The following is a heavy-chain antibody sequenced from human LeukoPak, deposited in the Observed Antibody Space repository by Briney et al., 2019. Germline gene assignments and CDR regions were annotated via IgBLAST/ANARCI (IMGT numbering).Heavy chain of an antibody. CDR2: ISSSSSYI. CDR3: ARARYCSSTSCYTHFDY. CDR1: GFTFSSYS. Sequence: GGSLRLSCAASGFTFSSYSMNWVRQAPGKGLEWVSSISSSSSYIYYADSVKGRFTISRDNAKNSLYLQMNSLRAEDTAVYYCARARYCSSTSCYTHFDYWGQGTLVTVSS. J-gene: IGHJ4*02. D-gene: IGHD2-2*02. V-gene: IGHV3-21*01.